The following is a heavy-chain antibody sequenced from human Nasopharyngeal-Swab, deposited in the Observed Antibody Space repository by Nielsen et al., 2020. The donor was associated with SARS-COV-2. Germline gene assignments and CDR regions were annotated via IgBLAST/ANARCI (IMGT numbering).Heavy chain of an antibody. CDR1: GFTFGNYW. V-gene: IGHV3-7*03. CDR3: ARLPRNNWRLDS. D-gene: IGHD1-20*01. J-gene: IGHJ4*02. Sequence: GVLKISCAASGFTFGNYWMSWVRQAPGKRLEWVANIKEDGSEKDYVDSVKGRFTISRDNNKNSLYLQMNSLRVEDTAVYFCARLPRNNWRLDSWGQGILVTVSS. CDR2: IKEDGSEK.